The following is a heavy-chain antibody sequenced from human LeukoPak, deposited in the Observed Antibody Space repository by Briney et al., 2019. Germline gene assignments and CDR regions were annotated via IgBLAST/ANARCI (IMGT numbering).Heavy chain of an antibody. D-gene: IGHD3-22*01. CDR2: ISAYNGNT. CDR3: AFNHDTENWFDP. V-gene: IGHV1-18*01. Sequence: ASVKVSCKASGYTFTSYGISWVRQAPGQGLEWMGWISAYNGNTNYAQKLQGRVTMTTDTSTSTAYMELRSLRSDDTAVYYCAFNHDTENWFDPWGQGTLVTVSS. J-gene: IGHJ5*02. CDR1: GYTFTSYG.